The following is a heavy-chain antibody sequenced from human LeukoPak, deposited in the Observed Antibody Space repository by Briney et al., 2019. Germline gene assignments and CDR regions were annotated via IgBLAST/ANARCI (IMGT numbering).Heavy chain of an antibody. CDR2: IAVSGGRT. CDR1: GFSFSTSD. D-gene: IGHD3-22*01. J-gene: IGHJ1*01. V-gene: IGHV3-23*01. Sequence: PGGSLRLSCAASGFSFSTSDMSWVRQAPGKGLQWVSGIAVSGGRTYYADSVKGRFTISRDNSKNTLYLQMNSLRAEDTAIYYCAKGGWLEKDWGQGTLVTVSS. CDR3: AKGGWLEKD.